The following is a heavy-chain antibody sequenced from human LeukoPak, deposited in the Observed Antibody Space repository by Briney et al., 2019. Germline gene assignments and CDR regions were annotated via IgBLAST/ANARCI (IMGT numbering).Heavy chain of an antibody. Sequence: PSETLSLTCTVSGGSISSYYWSWIRQPAGKGLEWIGRIYTSGSTNYNPSLKSRVTMSVDTSKNQFSLKLSSVTAADTAVSYCAREKGDNYDSSGFLPFACWFDPWGQGTLVTVSA. J-gene: IGHJ5*02. D-gene: IGHD3-22*01. CDR1: GGSISSYY. CDR2: IYTSGST. CDR3: AREKGDNYDSSGFLPFACWFDP. V-gene: IGHV4-4*07.